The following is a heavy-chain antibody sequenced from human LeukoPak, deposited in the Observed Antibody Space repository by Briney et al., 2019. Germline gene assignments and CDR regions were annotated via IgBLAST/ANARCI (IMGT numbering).Heavy chain of an antibody. D-gene: IGHD2-2*01. Sequence: GESLKISCEASGYSFTSYWISWVRQMSGKGLEWMGIIYPGDSDTRYSPSFEGQVTISADKSITTAYLQWTSVKASDTAMYYCARQGWSSTAYYHIDVWGKGTTVTVSS. CDR2: IYPGDSDT. J-gene: IGHJ6*03. CDR3: ARQGWSSTAYYHIDV. V-gene: IGHV5-51*01. CDR1: GYSFTSYW.